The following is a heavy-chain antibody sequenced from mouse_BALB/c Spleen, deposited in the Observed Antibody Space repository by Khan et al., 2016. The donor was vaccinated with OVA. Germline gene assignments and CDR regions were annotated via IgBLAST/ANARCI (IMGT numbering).Heavy chain of an antibody. J-gene: IGHJ4*01. CDR3: ARKTYQHYNIKEY. Sequence: VQLQESGPGLVAPSQSLSITCTISGFSLTNYGIHWVRQPPGKGLEWLVVIWSDGSTTYNSALKSRLTISKDNSKSQVFLKMNSLQTDDTAVYLCARKTYQHYNIKEYRGQGTSV. CDR2: IWSDGST. CDR1: GFSLTNYG. D-gene: IGHD2-10*01. V-gene: IGHV2-6*02.